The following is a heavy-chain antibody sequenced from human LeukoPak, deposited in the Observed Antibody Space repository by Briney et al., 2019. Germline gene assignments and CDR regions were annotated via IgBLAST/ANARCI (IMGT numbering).Heavy chain of an antibody. Sequence: GASVKVSCKASGYTFTSYDINWVRRATGQGLEWMGWMNPNSGNTVYAQKFQGRLTITRNTSIGTAYMDLSSLRSEDTAVYFCARDGYCSGGSCHSFEYWGQGTLVTVSS. CDR2: MNPNSGNT. D-gene: IGHD2-15*01. J-gene: IGHJ4*02. CDR1: GYTFTSYD. V-gene: IGHV1-8*03. CDR3: ARDGYCSGGSCHSFEY.